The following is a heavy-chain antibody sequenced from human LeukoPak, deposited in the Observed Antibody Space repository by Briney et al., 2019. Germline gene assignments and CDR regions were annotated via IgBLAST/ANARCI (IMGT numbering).Heavy chain of an antibody. V-gene: IGHV3-23*01. CDR2: ISGSGGST. Sequence: PGGSLRLSCAASGFTFSSYAMSWVRQAPGKGLEWVSAISGSGGSTYYADSVKGRFTISRDNSKNTLYLQMNSLRAEDTAVYYCAKDWDDYYDSSGYPDYWGQGTLVTVSS. J-gene: IGHJ4*02. CDR1: GFTFSSYA. CDR3: AKDWDDYYDSSGYPDY. D-gene: IGHD3-22*01.